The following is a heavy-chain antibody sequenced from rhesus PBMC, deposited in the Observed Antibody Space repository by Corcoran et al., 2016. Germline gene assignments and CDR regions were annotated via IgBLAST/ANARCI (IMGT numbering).Heavy chain of an antibody. D-gene: IGHD2-39*02. CDR3: ARQGYTDHLGGLDS. CDR1: GGSISGYYN. J-gene: IGHJ6*01. V-gene: IGHV4-143*01. Sequence: QVQLQESGPGLVKPSETLSLTCTVSGGSISGYYNWNWIRQSPGKGLEWVGAVYSITARTNYNPSLKSRFTISKDTSKNQFSLRLTSVTAADTAGYYCARQGYTDHLGGLDSWGQGVVVTVSS. CDR2: VYSITART.